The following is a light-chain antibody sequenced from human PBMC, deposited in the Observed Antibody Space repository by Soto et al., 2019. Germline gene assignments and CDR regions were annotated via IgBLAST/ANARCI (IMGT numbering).Light chain of an antibody. CDR2: GAS. J-gene: IGKJ2*01. V-gene: IGKV3-20*01. CDR3: QQYGSTPPYT. CDR1: QSVSSSY. Sequence: EIVLTQSPGTLSLSPGERATLFCRASQSVSSSYLVWYQQKHGQAPRLLISGASVRATGIPDRFIGSGSGTDFILTISSLEPEDFAVYYCQQYGSTPPYTFGQGTKLEI.